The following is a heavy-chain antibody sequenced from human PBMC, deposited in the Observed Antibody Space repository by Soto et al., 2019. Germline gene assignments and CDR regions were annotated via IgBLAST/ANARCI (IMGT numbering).Heavy chain of an antibody. CDR2: ITHSGTYV. CDR3: ARARGNDWYSDY. CDR1: GFTFSEYS. J-gene: IGHJ4*02. D-gene: IGHD1-1*01. V-gene: IGHV3-21*01. Sequence: GGSLRLSCTASGFTFSEYSMSWVRQAPGKELEWVSSITHSGTYVYYADSVKGRFTISRDSASNSLFLQMTSLRAEDTAVYHCARARGNDWYSDYWGQGTLVTVSS.